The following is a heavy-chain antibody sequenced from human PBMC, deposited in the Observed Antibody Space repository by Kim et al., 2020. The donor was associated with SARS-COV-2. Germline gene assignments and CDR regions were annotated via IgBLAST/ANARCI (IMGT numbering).Heavy chain of an antibody. V-gene: IGHV3-15*01. J-gene: IGHJ4*02. D-gene: IGHD4-17*01. CDR3: TTAFTDYGDYAFDY. Sequence: YAATVKGSFTISRDDSKNTPCLQMNSLKTEDQAVYYCTTAFTDYGDYAFDYWGQGTLVTVSS.